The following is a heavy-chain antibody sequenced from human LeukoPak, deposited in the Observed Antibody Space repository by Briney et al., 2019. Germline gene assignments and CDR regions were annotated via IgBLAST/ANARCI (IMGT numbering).Heavy chain of an antibody. CDR3: AREDSYGSLSFDY. Sequence: SETLSLTCTVSGGSISSYYWSWIRQPPGKGLDWIGYIYYSGSTNYNPSLKSRVSISVDTSKNQFSLKLSSVTAADTAVYYCAREDSYGSLSFDYWGQGTLVTVSS. D-gene: IGHD5-18*01. CDR2: IYYSGST. V-gene: IGHV4-59*01. J-gene: IGHJ4*02. CDR1: GGSISSYY.